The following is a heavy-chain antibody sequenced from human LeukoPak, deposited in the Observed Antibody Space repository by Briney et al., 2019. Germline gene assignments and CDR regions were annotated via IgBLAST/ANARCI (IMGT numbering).Heavy chain of an antibody. Sequence: RGSLRLSCAASGFTFNTFNMNWVRRAPGKGREWVSSITSGGDYIYYADSVKGRFTTSRDNAKNSLSLQLNSLRVEDTAVYYCARGHYDVLAASYKWAPDYWGQGTLVTVSS. CDR2: ITSGGDYI. CDR1: GFTFNTFN. CDR3: ARGHYDVLAASYKWAPDY. J-gene: IGHJ4*02. D-gene: IGHD3-9*01. V-gene: IGHV3-21*01.